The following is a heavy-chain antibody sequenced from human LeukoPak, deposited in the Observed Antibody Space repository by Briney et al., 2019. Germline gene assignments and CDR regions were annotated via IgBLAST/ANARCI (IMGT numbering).Heavy chain of an antibody. CDR3: ARENYSSSSSGFGGYFGY. CDR1: GGTFSSYA. J-gene: IGHJ4*02. D-gene: IGHD6-6*01. V-gene: IGHV1-69*05. CDR2: IIPIFGSA. Sequence: ASVKVSFKASGGTFSSYAISWVRQAPGQGLEWMGGIIPIFGSANYAQEFQGRVTITTDESTSTAYMELSSLRSEDTAVYYCARENYSSSSSGFGGYFGYWGQGTLVTVSS.